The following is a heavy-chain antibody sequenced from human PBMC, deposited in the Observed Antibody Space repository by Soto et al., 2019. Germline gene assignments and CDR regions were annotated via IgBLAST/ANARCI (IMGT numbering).Heavy chain of an antibody. CDR2: IKSKTDGGTT. CDR1: GFTFSNAW. J-gene: IGHJ6*02. CDR3: TTVLFYSSGGQYYYYYYGMDV. Sequence: EVQLVESGGGLVKPGGSLRLSCAASGFTFSNAWMNWVRQAPGKGLEWVGRIKSKTDGGTTDYAAPVKGRFTISRDDSKNTLYLQMNSLKTEDTAVYYCTTVLFYSSGGQYYYYYYGMDVWGQGTTVTVSS. D-gene: IGHD6-19*01. V-gene: IGHV3-15*07.